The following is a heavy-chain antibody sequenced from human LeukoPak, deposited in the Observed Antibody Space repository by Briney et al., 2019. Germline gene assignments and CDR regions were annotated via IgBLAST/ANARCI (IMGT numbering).Heavy chain of an antibody. Sequence: GRSLRLSCAASGFTFSSYAMHWVRQAPGKGLEWVSAISGSGGSTYYADSVKGRFTISRDNSKNTLYLQMNSLRAEDTAVYYCAKERSPNIVVVVAAYDYWGQGTLVTVSS. CDR2: ISGSGGST. CDR3: AKERSPNIVVVVAAYDY. V-gene: IGHV3-23*01. CDR1: GFTFSSYA. D-gene: IGHD2-15*01. J-gene: IGHJ4*02.